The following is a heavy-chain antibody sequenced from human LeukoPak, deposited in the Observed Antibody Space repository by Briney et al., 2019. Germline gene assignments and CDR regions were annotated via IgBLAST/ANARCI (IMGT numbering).Heavy chain of an antibody. CDR1: GFTFRNYW. V-gene: IGHV3-30*02. Sequence: GGSLRLSCAVSGFTFRNYWMSWVRQAPGKGLEWVAFIRYDGSNKYYADSVKGRFTISRDNSKNTLYLQMNSLRAEDTAVYYCAKTERKDGSGSYVFPERKANPRYYYYMDVWGKGTTVTVSS. D-gene: IGHD3-10*01. CDR2: IRYDGSNK. J-gene: IGHJ6*03. CDR3: AKTERKDGSGSYVFPERKANPRYYYYMDV.